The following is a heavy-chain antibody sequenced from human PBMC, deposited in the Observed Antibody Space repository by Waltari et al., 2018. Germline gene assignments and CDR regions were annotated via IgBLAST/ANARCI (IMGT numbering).Heavy chain of an antibody. CDR3: ATGTSSHRADYYYYYMDV. CDR2: VDPEDGET. CDR1: GYTFTDYY. V-gene: IGHV1-69-2*01. J-gene: IGHJ6*03. D-gene: IGHD2-2*01. Sequence: EVQLVQSGDEVKKPGATVKISCKVSGYTFTDYYVHWVQQAPGKGLERMGLVDPEDGETIYAEKFQGRVTITADTSTDTAYMELSSLRSEDTAVYYCATGTSSHRADYYYYYMDVWGKGTTVTVSS.